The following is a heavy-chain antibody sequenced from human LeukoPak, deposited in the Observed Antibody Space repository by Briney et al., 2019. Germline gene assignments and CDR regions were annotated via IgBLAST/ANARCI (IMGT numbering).Heavy chain of an antibody. J-gene: IGHJ4*02. V-gene: IGHV3-21*01. CDR3: ASDNSGWYYFDY. CDR1: GFTFSSYS. CDR2: ISSSSSYI. D-gene: IGHD6-19*01. Sequence: GGSLRLSCAASGFTFSSYSMNWVRQAPGKGLEWVSSISSSSSYIYYADSVKGRFTISRDNAKNSLYLQMNSLRAEDTAVYYCASDNSGWYYFDYWGQGTLVTVSS.